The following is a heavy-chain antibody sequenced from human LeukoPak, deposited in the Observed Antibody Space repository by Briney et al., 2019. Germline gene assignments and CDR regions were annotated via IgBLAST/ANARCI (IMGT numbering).Heavy chain of an antibody. V-gene: IGHV3-9*03. J-gene: IGHJ6*03. D-gene: IGHD3-16*01. CDR1: GFIFDDYA. CDR3: AKGGGGRLIYYYYMDV. Sequence: GGSLRLSCAASGFIFDDYAMHWVRQAPGKGLEWVSGISWSSDSIDYANSVKGRFTISRDNAKNSLYLQMNSLRTEDMALYYCAKGGGGRLIYYYYMDVWGKGTTVTVSS. CDR2: ISWSSDSI.